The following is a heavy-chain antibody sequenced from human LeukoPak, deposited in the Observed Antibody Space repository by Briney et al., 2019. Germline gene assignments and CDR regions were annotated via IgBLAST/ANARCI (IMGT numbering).Heavy chain of an antibody. CDR2: MNPNSGNT. CDR3: ARVETVVVTANTNWFDP. J-gene: IGHJ5*02. V-gene: IGHV1-8*01. Sequence: ASVKVSCKASGYTFTSYDINWVRQATGQGLEWMGWMNPNSGNTGYAQKFQGRVTMTRNTSISTAYMELSSLRSEDTAVYYCARVETVVVTANTNWFDPWGQGTLVTVSS. CDR1: GYTFTSYD. D-gene: IGHD2-21*02.